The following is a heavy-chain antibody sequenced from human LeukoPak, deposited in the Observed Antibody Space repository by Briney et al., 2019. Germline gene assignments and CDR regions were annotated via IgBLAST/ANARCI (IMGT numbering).Heavy chain of an antibody. D-gene: IGHD6-19*01. J-gene: IGHJ4*02. CDR3: ARVGSVAGDFDY. V-gene: IGHV1-69*02. CDR2: IIPILGIA. Sequence: EASVKVSCKASGGTFTTYTISWVRQAPGQGLEWMGRIIPILGIANYAQNFQDRVTITADKSTSTAYMELSSLRSEDTAVYYCARVGSVAGDFDYWGQGTLVTVSS. CDR1: GGTFTTYT.